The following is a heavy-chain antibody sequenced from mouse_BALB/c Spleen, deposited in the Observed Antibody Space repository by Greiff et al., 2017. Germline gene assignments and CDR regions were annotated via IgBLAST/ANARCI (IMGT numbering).Heavy chain of an antibody. J-gene: IGHJ4*01. CDR2: IYPGDGDT. CDR1: GYAFSSYW. CDR3: ARLYYYGSSTYYAMDY. Sequence: VQLQQSGAELVRPGSSVKISCKASGYAFSSYWMNWVKQRPGQGLEWIGQIYPGDGDTNYNGKFKGKATLTADKSSSTAYMQLSSLTSEDSAVYFCARLYYYGSSTYYAMDYWGQGTSVTVSS. D-gene: IGHD1-1*01. V-gene: IGHV1-80*01.